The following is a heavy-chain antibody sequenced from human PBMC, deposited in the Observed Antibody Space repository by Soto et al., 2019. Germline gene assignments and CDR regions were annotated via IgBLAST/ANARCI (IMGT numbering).Heavy chain of an antibody. CDR2: ISYDGNNK. CDR1: GFTFTDHA. D-gene: IGHD3-10*01. V-gene: IGHV3-30*04. Sequence: VQLVESGGGVFQPGRSLTLSCVASGFTFTDHAMHWVRQAPGKGLEWVALISYDGNNKQYTDSVKGRSSISRDNSKDTLFLQLSSRRLEDTAVYYCARTKAIFGLDVWGQGTTVTFSS. CDR3: ARTKAIFGLDV. J-gene: IGHJ6*02.